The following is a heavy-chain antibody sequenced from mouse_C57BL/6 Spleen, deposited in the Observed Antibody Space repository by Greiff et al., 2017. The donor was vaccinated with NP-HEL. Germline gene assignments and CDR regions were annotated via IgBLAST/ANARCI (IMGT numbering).Heavy chain of an antibody. CDR2: INPSSGYT. CDR3: ARSGDYYGSSYRWYFDV. J-gene: IGHJ1*03. D-gene: IGHD1-1*01. V-gene: IGHV1-4*01. Sequence: QVQLQQSGAELERPGASVKMSCKASGYTFTSYTMHWVKQRPGQGLEWIGYINPSSGYTKYNQKFKDKATLTADKSSSTAYMQLSSLTSEDSAVYYCARSGDYYGSSYRWYFDVWGTGTTVTVSS. CDR1: GYTFTSYT.